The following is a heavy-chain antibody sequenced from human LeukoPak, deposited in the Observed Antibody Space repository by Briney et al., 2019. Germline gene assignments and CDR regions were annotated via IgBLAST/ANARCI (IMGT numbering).Heavy chain of an antibody. J-gene: IGHJ4*02. CDR3: ARGGYCSGGTCYYGDFDY. Sequence: GGSPRLSCAASGFTFSSYAMSWVRQAPGKGLEWVSSITSSSSYIYYADSVKGRFTISRDNAKNSLYLQMNSLRAEDTAVYYCARGGYCSGGTCYYGDFDYWGQGTQVTVSS. D-gene: IGHD2-15*01. CDR1: GFTFSSYA. CDR2: ITSSSSYI. V-gene: IGHV3-21*01.